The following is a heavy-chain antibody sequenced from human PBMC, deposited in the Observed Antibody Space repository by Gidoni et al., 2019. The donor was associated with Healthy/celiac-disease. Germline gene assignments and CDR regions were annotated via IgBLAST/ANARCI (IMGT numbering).Heavy chain of an antibody. J-gene: IGHJ3*02. CDR3: AKCAGYSSGWNAFDI. V-gene: IGHV3-23*01. CDR1: GFTFSSSA. D-gene: IGHD6-19*01. Sequence: EVQLLESGGGLVQPGGSLRLSCAASGFTFSSSAMSGVRQAPGKGLEWVSAISGSGGSKYYADAGKGRFTISRDNSKNTLYLQMNSLRAEDTAGYYCAKCAGYSSGWNAFDIWGQGTMVTVSS. CDR2: ISGSGGSK.